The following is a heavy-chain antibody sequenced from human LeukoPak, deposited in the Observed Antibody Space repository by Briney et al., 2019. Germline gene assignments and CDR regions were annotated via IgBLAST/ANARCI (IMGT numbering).Heavy chain of an antibody. Sequence: GGSLRLSCAASGFTFSSYGMHWVRQAPGKGLEWVAVVSYDGTNKYYTDSVKGRFIVSRDNSKNALFLQMNSLRAEDTAVYYCSKDWGEYYYGSGSYYNSDGYWGQGTLVTVSS. D-gene: IGHD3-10*01. CDR3: SKDWGEYYYGSGSYYNSDGY. CDR1: GFTFSSYG. CDR2: VSYDGTNK. V-gene: IGHV3-30*18. J-gene: IGHJ4*02.